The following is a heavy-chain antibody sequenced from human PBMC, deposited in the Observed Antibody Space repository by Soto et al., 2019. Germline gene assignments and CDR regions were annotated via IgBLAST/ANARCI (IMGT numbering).Heavy chain of an antibody. CDR1: GFTFSSYG. CDR2: IWYDGSNK. V-gene: IGHV3-33*01. CDR3: ARDEWGSGSLDY. D-gene: IGHD3-10*01. Sequence: QVQLMESGGGVVQPGRSLRLSCAASGFTFSSYGMHWVRQAPGKGLEWVAVIWYDGSNKYYADSVKGRFTISRDNSKNTLYLQMNSLRAEDTAVYYCARDEWGSGSLDYWGQGTLVTVSS. J-gene: IGHJ4*02.